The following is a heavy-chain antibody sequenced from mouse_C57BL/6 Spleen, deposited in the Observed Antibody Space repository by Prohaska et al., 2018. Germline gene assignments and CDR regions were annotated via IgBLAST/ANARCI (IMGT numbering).Heavy chain of an antibody. CDR2: INPNNGGT. Sequence: HGKSLEWIGDINPNNGGTIYNQKFKGKATLTVDKSSSTAYMELRSLTSEDTAVYYCARYRHYYGSSYVGAMDYWGQGTSVTVSS. V-gene: IGHV1-18*01. D-gene: IGHD1-1*01. J-gene: IGHJ4*01. CDR3: ARYRHYYGSSYVGAMDY.